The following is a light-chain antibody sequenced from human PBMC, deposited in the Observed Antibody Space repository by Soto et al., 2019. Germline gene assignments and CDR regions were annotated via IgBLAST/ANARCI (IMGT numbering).Light chain of an antibody. V-gene: IGLV2-8*01. CDR2: EVT. J-gene: IGLJ2*01. CDR1: SSDVGGYNY. Sequence: QSALTQAPSASGSPGQSVTISCTGTSSDVGGYNYVSWYQQHPGKAPKLMIYEVTKRPSGVPDRFSGSKSGNTASLTVSGLQAEDEADYYCSSYAGSNNVLFGGGTKLTV. CDR3: SSYAGSNNVL.